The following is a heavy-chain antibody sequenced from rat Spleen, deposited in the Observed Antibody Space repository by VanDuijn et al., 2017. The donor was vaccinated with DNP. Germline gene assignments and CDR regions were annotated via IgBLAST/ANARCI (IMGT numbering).Heavy chain of an antibody. CDR2: ITSSGSDT. J-gene: IGHJ2*01. V-gene: IGHV5-31*01. CDR3: TTLRDY. D-gene: IGHD3-7*01. CDR1: GFTFNNYW. Sequence: EVQLVESGGDLVQPGRSLKLSCVASGFTFNNYWMTWIRQVPGKGLEWFASITSSGSDTYYPDSVKGRFTISRDNAKSTLYLQMDSLRSEDTATYYCTTLRDYWGQGVMVTVSS.